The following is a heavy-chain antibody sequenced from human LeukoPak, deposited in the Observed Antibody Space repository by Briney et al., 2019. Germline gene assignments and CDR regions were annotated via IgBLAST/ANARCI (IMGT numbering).Heavy chain of an antibody. J-gene: IGHJ4*02. CDR1: GFTFSNYW. Sequence: GRSLRLSCAASGFTFSNYWMHWVRHAPGKGLVWVSRINSDESTTTYADSVKGRFIISRDNAKNTLFLQMNSLRAEDTAVYYCARDGRFFTNGVCLFDYWGQGTLVTVSS. CDR3: ARDGRFFTNGVCLFDY. D-gene: IGHD2-8*01. CDR2: INSDESTT. V-gene: IGHV3-74*01.